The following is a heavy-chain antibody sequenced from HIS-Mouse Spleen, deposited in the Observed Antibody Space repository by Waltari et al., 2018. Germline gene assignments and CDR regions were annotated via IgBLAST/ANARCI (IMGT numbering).Heavy chain of an antibody. CDR3: ARAAAAGQDY. V-gene: IGHV4-38-2*02. Sequence: QVQLQESGPGLVKPSETLSLTCTVSGYSISSGYYWGWIRQPPGKGLEWIGSIYHSGGTYYNPSLKSGVTISVDTSKNQFSLKLSSVTAADTAVYYCARAAAAGQDYWGQGTLVTVSS. D-gene: IGHD6-13*01. CDR1: GYSISSGYY. CDR2: IYHSGGT. J-gene: IGHJ4*02.